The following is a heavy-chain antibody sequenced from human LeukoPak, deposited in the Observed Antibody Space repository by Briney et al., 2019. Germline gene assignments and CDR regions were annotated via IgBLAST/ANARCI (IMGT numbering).Heavy chain of an antibody. J-gene: IGHJ6*03. CDR3: ARVPSYMDV. CDR2: ISSTGTT. Sequence: GGSLGLSCAAPGFTFSYYAMNWVRQAPGKGLEWVSYISSTGTTHYADSVKGRFTISRDNAENSLYLQMNSLRAEDTAVYYCARVPSYMDVWGKGTTVTVSS. V-gene: IGHV3-69-1*01. CDR1: GFTFSYYA.